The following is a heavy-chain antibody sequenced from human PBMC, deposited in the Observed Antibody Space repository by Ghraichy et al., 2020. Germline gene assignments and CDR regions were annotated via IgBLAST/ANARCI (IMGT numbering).Heavy chain of an antibody. CDR1: GGSISSYY. V-gene: IGHV4-4*09. Sequence: SETLSLTCTVSGGSISSYYWSWIRQPPGKGLEWIGYIYTSGSTNYNPTLKSRVTISVDTSKNQFSLKLSSVTAADTAVYYCARLSLRYFDWLFDYWGQGTLVTVSS. D-gene: IGHD3-9*01. CDR3: ARLSLRYFDWLFDY. CDR2: IYTSGST. J-gene: IGHJ4*02.